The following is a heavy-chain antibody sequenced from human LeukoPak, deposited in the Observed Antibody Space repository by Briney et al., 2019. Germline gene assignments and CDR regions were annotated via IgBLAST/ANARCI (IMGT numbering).Heavy chain of an antibody. CDR3: ARATQRYCSGTTCFPYWFDT. Sequence: SETLSFTCAVYGGSFSGYYWSWIRQPPGKGLEWIGEINHSGSTNYNPSLKSRVTIPVDTSKNQFSLMLSSVTAADTAVYFCARATQRYCSGTTCFPYWFDTWGQGTLATVSS. V-gene: IGHV4-34*01. D-gene: IGHD2-2*01. J-gene: IGHJ5*02. CDR1: GGSFSGYY. CDR2: INHSGST.